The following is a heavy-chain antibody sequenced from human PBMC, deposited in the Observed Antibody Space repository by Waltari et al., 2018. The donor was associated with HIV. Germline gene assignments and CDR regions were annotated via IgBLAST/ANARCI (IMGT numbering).Heavy chain of an antibody. Sequence: EVQLVESGGGLVQPGGSLRLSCAASGFTFSNYWMHWVRQAPGKGLVWVSRINSDGSSTNDAGSVKGRFTVSRDNAKNTLYLQMNSLRAEDTAVYYCARDLYSRNGDDYWGQGTLVTVSS. CDR3: ARDLYSRNGDDY. V-gene: IGHV3-74*01. CDR2: INSDGSST. J-gene: IGHJ4*02. CDR1: GFTFSNYW. D-gene: IGHD6-13*01.